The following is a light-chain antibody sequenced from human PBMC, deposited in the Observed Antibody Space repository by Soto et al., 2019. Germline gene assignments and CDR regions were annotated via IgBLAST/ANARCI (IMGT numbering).Light chain of an antibody. Sequence: QSALTQPASGSGSPGQSITISCTGTSSDVGCYNYVSWYQQHPGKAPKLMIYDVSNRPSGVSNRFSGSKSGNTASLTISGLQAEDEADYYCSSYTSSSSVVFGGGTQLTVL. V-gene: IGLV2-14*01. CDR1: SSDVGCYNY. J-gene: IGLJ2*01. CDR3: SSYTSSSSVV. CDR2: DVS.